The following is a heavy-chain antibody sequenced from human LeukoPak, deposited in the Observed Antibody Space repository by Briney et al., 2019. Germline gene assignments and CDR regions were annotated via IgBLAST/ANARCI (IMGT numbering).Heavy chain of an antibody. Sequence: ASVKVSCKASGYTFTSYGISWVRQAPGQGLEWMGWISAYNGNTYYAQKLQGRVTMTTDTSTSTAYMELRSLRSDDTAVYYCARVVDTAMLLQSYNWFDPWGQGTLVTVSS. J-gene: IGHJ5*02. CDR1: GYTFTSYG. CDR3: ARVVDTAMLLQSYNWFDP. CDR2: ISAYNGNT. V-gene: IGHV1-18*01. D-gene: IGHD5-18*01.